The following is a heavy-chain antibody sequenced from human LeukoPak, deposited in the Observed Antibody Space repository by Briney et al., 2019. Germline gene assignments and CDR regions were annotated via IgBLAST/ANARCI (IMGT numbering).Heavy chain of an antibody. V-gene: IGHV4-61*05. D-gene: IGHD1-26*01. J-gene: IGHJ4*02. CDR3: ARWTSGGHPFDY. CDR1: GSSISSISSYS. CDR2: IFASGST. Sequence: SETLSLTCTISGSSISSISSYSWSWIRQPPGKGLEWIGYIFASGSTNYNPSLKSRVTISVDTSENQFSLKLSSVTAADTAVYYCARWTSGGHPFDYWGQGTLVTVSS.